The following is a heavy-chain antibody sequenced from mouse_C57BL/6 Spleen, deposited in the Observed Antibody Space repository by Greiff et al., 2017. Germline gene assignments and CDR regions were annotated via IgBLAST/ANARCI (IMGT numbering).Heavy chain of an antibody. CDR3: ARRGYGTDD. V-gene: IGHV1-54*01. D-gene: IGHD1-1*01. CDR1: GYAFTHYL. CDR2: INPGSGGT. Sequence: QVQLKESGAELVRPGTSVKVSCKASGYAFTHYLIEWVKQRPGQGLEWIGVINPGSGGTNYNEKFKGKATLTADKSSSTAYMQLSSLTSEDSAVYVCARRGYGTDDWGQGTTLTVSS. J-gene: IGHJ2*01.